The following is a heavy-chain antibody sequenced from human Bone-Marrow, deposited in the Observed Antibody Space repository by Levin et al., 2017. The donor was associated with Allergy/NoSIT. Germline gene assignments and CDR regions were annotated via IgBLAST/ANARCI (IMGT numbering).Heavy chain of an antibody. V-gene: IGHV4-39*07. CDR2: MYYSGDA. Sequence: SETLSLTCSVSGGSMNSHYWGWIRQPPGKGLEWIGTMYYSGDAYYNPSLKSRLTISLDRYKNQFFLKVTSVTAADTAVYYCARDPGGDFDYWGQGTLVTVSS. J-gene: IGHJ4*02. CDR1: GGSMNSHY. D-gene: IGHD2-21*01. CDR3: ARDPGGDFDY.